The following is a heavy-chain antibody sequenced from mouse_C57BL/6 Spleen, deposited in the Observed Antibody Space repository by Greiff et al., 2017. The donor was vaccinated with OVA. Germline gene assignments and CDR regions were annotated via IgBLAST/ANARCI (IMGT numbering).Heavy chain of an antibody. V-gene: IGHV1-53*01. CDR3: AREEWRYFDV. CDR2: INPSNGGT. Sequence: KPGHGLEWIGNINPSNGGTNYNEKFKSKATLTVDKSSSTAYMQLSSLTSEDSAVYYCAREEWRYFDVWGTGTTVTVSS. J-gene: IGHJ1*03.